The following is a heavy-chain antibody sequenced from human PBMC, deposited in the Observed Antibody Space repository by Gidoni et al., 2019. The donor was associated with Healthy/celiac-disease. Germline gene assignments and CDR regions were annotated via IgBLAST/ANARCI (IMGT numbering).Heavy chain of an antibody. CDR2: INPIFGTA. CDR3: ASQNRYCSSTSCYYYYGMDV. V-gene: IGHV1-69*01. D-gene: IGHD2-2*01. CDR1: GGTFSSYA. Sequence: QVQLVKSGAEVKKPGYSVKVPCKASGGTFSSYAISWVRQAPGQGLEWMGGINPIFGTANYAQKFQGRVTITADESTSTAYMELSSLRSEDTAVYYCASQNRYCSSTSCYYYYGMDVWGQGTTVTVSS. J-gene: IGHJ6*02.